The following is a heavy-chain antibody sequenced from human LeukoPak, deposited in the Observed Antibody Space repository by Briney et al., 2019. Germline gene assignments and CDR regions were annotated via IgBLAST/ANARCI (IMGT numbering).Heavy chain of an antibody. D-gene: IGHD3-10*01. J-gene: IGHJ4*02. Sequence: GGSLRLSCAASGFTFSSYAMHWVRQAPGKGLEWVALISYDGSNKYYADSVKGRFTISRDNSKNTLYLQMNSLRAEDTAVYYCAKASMVRGVLDYWGQGTLVTVSS. CDR2: ISYDGSNK. CDR1: GFTFSSYA. V-gene: IGHV3-30*04. CDR3: AKASMVRGVLDY.